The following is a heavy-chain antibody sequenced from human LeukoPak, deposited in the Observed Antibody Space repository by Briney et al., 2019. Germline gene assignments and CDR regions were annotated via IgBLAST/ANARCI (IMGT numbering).Heavy chain of an antibody. D-gene: IGHD2-2*01. CDR2: INTNTGNP. V-gene: IGHV7-4-1*02. Sequence: ASVKVSCKASGYTFTRSAMMWVRQAPGQGLEGMEWINTNTGNPTYAQVFTGRFVFSLDTSVSTAYLQISSLKAEDTAVYYCARQGPGYCGSTSCYGVDYWGQGTLVTVSS. CDR1: GYTFTRSA. CDR3: ARQGPGYCGSTSCYGVDY. J-gene: IGHJ4*02.